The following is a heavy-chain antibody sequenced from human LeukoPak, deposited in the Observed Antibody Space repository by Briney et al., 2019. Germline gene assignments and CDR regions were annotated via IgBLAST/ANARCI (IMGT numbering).Heavy chain of an antibody. D-gene: IGHD3-10*01. CDR3: ARLGVRGSTNY. Sequence: PSETLSLTCTVSGGSISSGDYYWSWIRQPPGKGLEWIGYIYYSGSTYYNPSLKSRVTISVDTSRNQFSLKLSSVTAADTAVYYCARLGVRGSTNYWGQGTLVTVSS. V-gene: IGHV4-30-4*01. CDR2: IYYSGST. CDR1: GGSISSGDYY. J-gene: IGHJ4*02.